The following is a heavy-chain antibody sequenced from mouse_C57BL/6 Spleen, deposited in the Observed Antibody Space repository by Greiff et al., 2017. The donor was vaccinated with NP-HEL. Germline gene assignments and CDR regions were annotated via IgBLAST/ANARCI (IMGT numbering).Heavy chain of an antibody. CDR3: ARGGLRPGFDY. Sequence: EVHLVESGGGLVKPGGSLKLSCAASGFTFSDYGMHWVRQAPEKGLEWVAYISSGSSTIYYADTVKGRFTISRDNAKNTLFLQMTSLRSEDTAMYYCARGGLRPGFDYWGQGTTLTVSS. V-gene: IGHV5-17*01. CDR1: GFTFSDYG. CDR2: ISSGSSTI. J-gene: IGHJ2*01. D-gene: IGHD2-4*01.